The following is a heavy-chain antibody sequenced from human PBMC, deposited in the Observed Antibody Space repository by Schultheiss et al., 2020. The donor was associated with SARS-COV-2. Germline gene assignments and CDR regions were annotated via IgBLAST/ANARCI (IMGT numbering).Heavy chain of an antibody. D-gene: IGHD2-15*01. J-gene: IGHJ5*02. CDR2: IYTSGST. CDR1: GGSISSYY. V-gene: IGHV4-4*07. CDR3: ARDVLGYCSGGSCYSGNWFDP. Sequence: SQTLSLTCTVSGGSISSYYWSWIRQPAGKGLEWIGRIYTSGSTNYNPSLKSRVTISVDTSKNQFSLKLSSVTAADTAVYYCARDVLGYCSGGSCYSGNWFDPWGQGTLVTVSS.